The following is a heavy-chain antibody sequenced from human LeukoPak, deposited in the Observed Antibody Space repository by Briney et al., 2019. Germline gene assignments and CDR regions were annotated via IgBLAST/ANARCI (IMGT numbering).Heavy chain of an antibody. CDR1: GFTFSSYA. V-gene: IGHV3-23*01. Sequence: GGSLRLSCAASGFTFSSYAVSWVRQAPGKGLEWVSAISGSGGSTYYADSVKGRFTISRDNSKNTLYLQMNSLRAEDTAVYYCAKAHLLSTVTNYYYGMDVWGQGTTVTVSS. D-gene: IGHD4-17*01. J-gene: IGHJ6*02. CDR3: AKAHLLSTVTNYYYGMDV. CDR2: ISGSGGST.